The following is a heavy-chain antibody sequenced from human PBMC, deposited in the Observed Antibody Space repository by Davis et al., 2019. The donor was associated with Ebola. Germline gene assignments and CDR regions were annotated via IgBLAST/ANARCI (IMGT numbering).Heavy chain of an antibody. V-gene: IGHV3-23*01. CDR3: ARDREDYSSGFSFGFDY. D-gene: IGHD6-19*01. Sequence: GGSLRLSCAASGFTFSSYAMSWVRQAPGKGLEWVSAISGSGGSTYYADSVKGRFTISRDNAKNSPYLQMNSLRAEDTAVYYCARDREDYSSGFSFGFDYWGQGTLVTVSS. CDR2: ISGSGGST. J-gene: IGHJ4*02. CDR1: GFTFSSYA.